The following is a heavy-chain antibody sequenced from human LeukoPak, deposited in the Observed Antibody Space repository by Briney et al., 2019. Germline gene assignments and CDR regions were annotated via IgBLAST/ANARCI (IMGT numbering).Heavy chain of an antibody. J-gene: IGHJ4*02. V-gene: IGHV4-34*01. CDR1: GGSFSGYY. CDR2: INHSGST. CDR3: ARRLAYSSSWYGRAYYFDY. Sequence: PSETLSLTCAVYGGSFSGYYWSWIRQPPGKGLEWIGEINHSGSTNYNPSLKSRVTISVDTSKNQFSLKLSSVTAADTAVYYCARRLAYSSSWYGRAYYFDYWGQGTLVTVSS. D-gene: IGHD6-13*01.